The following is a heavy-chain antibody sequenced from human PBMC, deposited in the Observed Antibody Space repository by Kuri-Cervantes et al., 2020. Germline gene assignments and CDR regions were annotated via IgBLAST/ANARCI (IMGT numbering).Heavy chain of an antibody. Sequence: ESLKISCTVSGDSISSIPYYWAWIRQPPGRGLERIGSIYYTGSTFDNPSLKSRVSMSVDTSKNQFSLKLSSVTAADTAVYYCARVTVTTIASFDYWGQGTLVTVSS. V-gene: IGHV4-39*07. CDR3: ARVTVTTIASFDY. J-gene: IGHJ4*02. CDR2: IYYTGST. CDR1: GDSISSIPYY. D-gene: IGHD4-17*01.